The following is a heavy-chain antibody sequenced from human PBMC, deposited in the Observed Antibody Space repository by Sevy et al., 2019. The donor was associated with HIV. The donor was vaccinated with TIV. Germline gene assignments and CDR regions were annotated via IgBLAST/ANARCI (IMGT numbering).Heavy chain of an antibody. J-gene: IGHJ4*02. D-gene: IGHD2-8*02. CDR1: GFTFSSYG. V-gene: IGHV3-30*02. Sequence: GGSLRLSCVASGFTFSSYGIHWVRQAPGKGLEWVAFIGYDGRNINYAESLKGRFTISRDNSESSLYLQMSSLRPEDTAVYYCAYKSGPTGGWPQFDNWGQGTLVTVSS. CDR3: AYKSGPTGGWPQFDN. CDR2: IGYDGRNI.